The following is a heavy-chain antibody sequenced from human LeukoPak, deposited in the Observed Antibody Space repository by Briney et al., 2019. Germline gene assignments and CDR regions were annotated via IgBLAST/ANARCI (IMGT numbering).Heavy chain of an antibody. CDR2: IYYSGST. Sequence: PSETLSPTCTVSGGSISSSSYYWGWIRQPPGKGLEWIGSIYYSGSTYYNPSLKSRVTISVDTSKNQFSLKLSSVTAADTAVYYCARLGIAAAGTTGYNWFDPWGQGTLVTVSS. V-gene: IGHV4-39*01. J-gene: IGHJ5*02. D-gene: IGHD6-13*01. CDR3: ARLGIAAAGTTGYNWFDP. CDR1: GGSISSSSYY.